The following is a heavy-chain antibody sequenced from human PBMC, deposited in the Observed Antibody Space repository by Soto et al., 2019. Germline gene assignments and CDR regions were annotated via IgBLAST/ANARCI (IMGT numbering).Heavy chain of an antibody. CDR3: ASRGRGGAPP. V-gene: IGHV4-34*01. CDR2: INHSGST. J-gene: IGHJ5*02. D-gene: IGHD3-16*01. Sequence: SETLSLTCAVYGGSFSGYYWSWIRQPPGKGLEWIGEINHSGSTNYNPSLKSRVTISVDTSKNQFSLKLSSVTAADTAVYYCASRGRGGAPPWGQGPLVPFPS. CDR1: GGSFSGYY.